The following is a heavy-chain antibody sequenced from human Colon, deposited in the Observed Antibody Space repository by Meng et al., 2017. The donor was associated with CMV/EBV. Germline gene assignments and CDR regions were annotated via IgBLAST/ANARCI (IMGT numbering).Heavy chain of an antibody. Sequence: SETLSLTCTVSGDSISSYYWSWIRQPPGKGLEWIGYIYYSGSTNYNPSLKSRVTISVDTSKNQFSLKLSSVTAADTAVYYCARVRDWGGESARFDYWGQGTLVTVSS. CDR3: ARVRDWGGESARFDY. V-gene: IGHV4-59*01. D-gene: IGHD3-16*01. J-gene: IGHJ4*02. CDR2: IYYSGST. CDR1: GDSISSYY.